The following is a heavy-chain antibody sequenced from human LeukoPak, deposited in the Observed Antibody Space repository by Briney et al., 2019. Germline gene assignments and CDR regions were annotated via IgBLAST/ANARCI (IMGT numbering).Heavy chain of an antibody. D-gene: IGHD6-19*01. CDR3: AIRAAVSGSFDF. Sequence: GRSLRLSCAASGFTFSSYPMSWVRQAPGKGLQWVSLISGSGTSTYSADSVKGRFTISRDNSRNTLYLQMNSLKAEDTAVYYCAIRAAVSGSFDFWGQGTMVTVSS. CDR2: ISGSGTST. J-gene: IGHJ3*01. CDR1: GFTFSSYP. V-gene: IGHV3-23*01.